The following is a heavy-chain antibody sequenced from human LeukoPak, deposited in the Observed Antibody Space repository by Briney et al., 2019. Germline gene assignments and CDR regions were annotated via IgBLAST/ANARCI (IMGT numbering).Heavy chain of an antibody. CDR1: GYTFTSYG. J-gene: IGHJ4*02. V-gene: IGHV1-18*01. CDR3: ATTRSGTYDY. CDR2: ISPYNGNT. D-gene: IGHD1-26*01. Sequence: ASVNVSCKASGYTFTSYGITWVRQAPGQGLEWMGWISPYNGNTNYAQKLQGRVTMTTDTSTSTAYMELRSLRSDDTAVYYCATTRSGTYDYWGQGTLVIVSS.